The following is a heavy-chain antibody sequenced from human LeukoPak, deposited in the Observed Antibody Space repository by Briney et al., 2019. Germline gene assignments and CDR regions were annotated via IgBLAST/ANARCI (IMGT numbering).Heavy chain of an antibody. J-gene: IGHJ4*02. Sequence: PSETLSLTCAVYRGSFSNYYWSWIRQPPGKGLEWIGEINHSGGTNYNPSLKSRVTISEDTSKKQFSLKLGSVTAADTAVYYCARLTGASAFDYWGQGTLVPVSS. V-gene: IGHV4-34*01. CDR2: INHSGGT. CDR1: RGSFSNYY. CDR3: ARLTGASAFDY. D-gene: IGHD3-9*01.